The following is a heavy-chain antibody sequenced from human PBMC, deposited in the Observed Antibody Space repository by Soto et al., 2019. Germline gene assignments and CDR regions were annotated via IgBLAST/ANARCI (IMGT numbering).Heavy chain of an antibody. CDR1: GYSFTSYW. CDR2: IYPGDSDT. J-gene: IGHJ4*02. D-gene: IGHD3-10*01. V-gene: IGHV5-51*01. Sequence: EVQLVQSGAEVEKPGESLKISCKGSGYSFTSYWIGWVRQMPGKGLEWMGIIYPGDSDTRYSPSFQGRVTISADKSISTAYLQWSSLTASDTAMYYCARASGSGRDYSPADSCGQGTLVTVSS. CDR3: ARASGSGRDYSPADS.